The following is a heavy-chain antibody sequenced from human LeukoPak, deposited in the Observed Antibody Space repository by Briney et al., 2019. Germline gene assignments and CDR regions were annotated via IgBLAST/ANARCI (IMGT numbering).Heavy chain of an antibody. V-gene: IGHV3-43*02. Sequence: PGGSLRLSCAASGFTFDDYGMHWVRRAPGKGLEWVSLISGDGDSTYYADSVKCRFTISRDNSKNSLYLQMNSLRSEDTALYFCAKLQMRGGRATGGFDYWGQGALVTVSS. CDR2: ISGDGDST. J-gene: IGHJ4*02. CDR3: AKLQMRGGRATGGFDY. D-gene: IGHD3-16*01. CDR1: GFTFDDYG.